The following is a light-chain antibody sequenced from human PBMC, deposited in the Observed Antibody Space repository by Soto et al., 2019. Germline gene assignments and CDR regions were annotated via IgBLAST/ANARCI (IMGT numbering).Light chain of an antibody. V-gene: IGKV1-39*01. CDR2: AAT. J-gene: IGKJ2*01. CDR3: QQSYNTPDT. Sequence: DIQMTQSPSSLSASVGDRVTITCRASQTIDNYLNWYQQKPGKAPKLLIYAATNLQSWVPSRFSGSGTGTDFTLTITSXXPXDFATYYCQQSYNTPDTFGQGTKLDI. CDR1: QTIDNY.